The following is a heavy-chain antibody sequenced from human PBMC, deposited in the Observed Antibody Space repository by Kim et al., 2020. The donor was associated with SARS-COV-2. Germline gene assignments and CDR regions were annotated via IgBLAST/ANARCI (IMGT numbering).Heavy chain of an antibody. CDR1: GFTFTSSA. J-gene: IGHJ4*02. D-gene: IGHD5-18*01. CDR2: IVVGSGNT. CDR3: ATEKRGYSYGYGY. V-gene: IGHV1-58*01. Sequence: SVKVSCKASGFTFTSSAVQWVRQARGQRLEWIGWIVVGSGNTNYAQKFQERVTITRDMSTSTAYMELSSLRSEDTAVYYCATEKRGYSYGYGYWGQGTLVTVSS.